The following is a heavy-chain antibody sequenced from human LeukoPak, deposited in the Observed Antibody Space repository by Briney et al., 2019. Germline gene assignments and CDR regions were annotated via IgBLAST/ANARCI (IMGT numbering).Heavy chain of an antibody. Sequence: GGSLRLSCAASGFTFSSYSMNWVRQAPGKGLEWVSSISSSSRYIYYADSVKGRFTISRDNAKNSLYLQMNSLRAEDTAVYYCAREQPSRNYYDFWSGTLQWFDPWGQGTLVTVSS. CDR1: GFTFSSYS. D-gene: IGHD3-3*01. J-gene: IGHJ5*02. CDR2: ISSSSRYI. V-gene: IGHV3-21*01. CDR3: AREQPSRNYYDFWSGTLQWFDP.